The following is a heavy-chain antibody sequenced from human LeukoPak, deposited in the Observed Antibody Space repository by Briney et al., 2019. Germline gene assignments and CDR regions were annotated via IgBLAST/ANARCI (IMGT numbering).Heavy chain of an antibody. CDR1: GWSFNDYY. Sequence: SETLSLTCAVYGWSFNDYYWNWIRQPPGKGLEWIGEINARGDTNYHPSPKSRATISVDTSKKQFSLRLTSMIAADTALYYCARGQVPAARGYNWFDPWGQGTLVTVSS. CDR3: ARGQVPAARGYNWFDP. J-gene: IGHJ5*02. CDR2: INARGDT. D-gene: IGHD2-2*01. V-gene: IGHV4-34*01.